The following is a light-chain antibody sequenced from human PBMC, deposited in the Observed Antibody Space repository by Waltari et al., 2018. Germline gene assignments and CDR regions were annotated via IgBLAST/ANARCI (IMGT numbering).Light chain of an antibody. CDR3: SSYRISSTFYVV. V-gene: IGLV2-14*01. Sequence: QSALTQPASVSGSPGQSITISCTGTSTHVGCYTSVSWYQQHPGKAPKLLIHDVTKRPSGVSNRFSGSKSGNTASLTISGLQAEDEADYYCSSYRISSTFYVVFGGGTKLTVL. CDR1: STHVGCYTS. J-gene: IGLJ2*01. CDR2: DVT.